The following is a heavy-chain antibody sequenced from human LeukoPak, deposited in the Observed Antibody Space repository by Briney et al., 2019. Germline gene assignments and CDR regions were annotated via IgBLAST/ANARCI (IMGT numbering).Heavy chain of an antibody. D-gene: IGHD6-19*01. J-gene: IGHJ4*02. Sequence: GRSLRLSCTGSGFRFGDYGMSWVRQAPGKGLQWVGFIRSEEFGGAPDYAASVEGRFTISRDNSKSMAYLQMNSLNTEDTAVYYCTRAVTGWTGYSDYRGRGTLVTVSS. CDR3: TRAVTGWTGYSDY. CDR1: GFRFGDYG. CDR2: IRSEEFGGAP. V-gene: IGHV3-49*04.